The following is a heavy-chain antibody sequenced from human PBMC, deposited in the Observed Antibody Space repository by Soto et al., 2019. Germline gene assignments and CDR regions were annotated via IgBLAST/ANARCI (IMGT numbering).Heavy chain of an antibody. Sequence: SVKVSCKASGFTFTSSAVQWVRQARGQRLEWIGWIVVGNGNTNYAQKFQERVTITRDMSTSTAYMELSSLRSEDTAVYYCAADLRRYYYGSGSYSSWGQGTLVTVSS. CDR2: IVVGNGNT. CDR3: AADLRRYYYGSGSYSS. V-gene: IGHV1-58*01. J-gene: IGHJ5*02. CDR1: GFTFTSSA. D-gene: IGHD3-10*01.